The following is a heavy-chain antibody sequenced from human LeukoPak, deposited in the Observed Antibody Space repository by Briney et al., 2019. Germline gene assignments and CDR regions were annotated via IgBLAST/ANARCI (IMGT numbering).Heavy chain of an antibody. D-gene: IGHD2-2*01. V-gene: IGHV1-18*01. J-gene: IGHJ5*02. CDR1: GYTFTSYG. CDR2: ISAYNGNT. CDR3: ARVVVVLAGGRNWFDP. Sequence: GASVKVSCKASGYTFTSYGIIWVRQAPGQGLEWMGWISAYNGNTNYAQKLQGRVTMTTDTSTSTAYMELRSLRSDDTAVYYCARVVVVLAGGRNWFDPWGQGTLVTVSS.